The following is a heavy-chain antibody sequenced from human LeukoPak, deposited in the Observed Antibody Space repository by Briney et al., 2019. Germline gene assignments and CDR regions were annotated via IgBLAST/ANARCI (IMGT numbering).Heavy chain of an antibody. D-gene: IGHD2-2*01. V-gene: IGHV1-69*13. J-gene: IGHJ6*03. Sequence: AASVKVSCKASGGTFSSYAISWVRQAPGQGLEWMGGIIPIFGTANYAQKFQGRVTITADESTTTAYMELSSLRSDDTAVYYCAKGPGTSSNNYYYYYMDVWGKGTTVTISS. CDR1: GGTFSSYA. CDR3: AKGPGTSSNNYYYYYMDV. CDR2: IIPIFGTA.